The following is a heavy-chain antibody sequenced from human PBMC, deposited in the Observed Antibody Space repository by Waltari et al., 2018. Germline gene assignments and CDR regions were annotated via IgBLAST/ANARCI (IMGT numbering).Heavy chain of an antibody. Sequence: EVQLVESGGGLVQPGGSLRLSCAASGFTFSSYSMTWVRQAPGKALEWVSYISSSSSTIYNADAVKGRFTISRDNAKNSRYLQMNSLRAEDTAVYYCARVIAGTGEESPNYYYYGMDVWGQGTTVTVSS. V-gene: IGHV3-48*01. J-gene: IGHJ6*02. CDR3: ARVIAGTGEESPNYYYYGMDV. D-gene: IGHD6-13*01. CDR2: ISSSSSTI. CDR1: GFTFSSYS.